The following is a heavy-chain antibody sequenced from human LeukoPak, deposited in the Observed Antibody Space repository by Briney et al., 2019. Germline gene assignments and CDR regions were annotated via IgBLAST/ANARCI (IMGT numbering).Heavy chain of an antibody. V-gene: IGHV3-23*01. CDR3: AKKYYDFWSGYWGPHAGGDYYYYYMDV. J-gene: IGHJ6*03. Sequence: SGGSLRLSCTASGFTFSNYAMSWVRQAPGTGLEWFSAITDSGGDTYYSDSVKGRFIISRDNSKNTLYLQMNSLRAEDTAVYYCAKKYYDFWSGYWGPHAGGDYYYYYMDVWGKGTTVTVSS. D-gene: IGHD3-3*01. CDR1: GFTFSNYA. CDR2: ITDSGGDT.